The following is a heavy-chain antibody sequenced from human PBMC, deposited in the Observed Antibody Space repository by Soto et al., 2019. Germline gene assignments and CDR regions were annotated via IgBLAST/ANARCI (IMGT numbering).Heavy chain of an antibody. CDR3: ARGEWELPSTGYYGMDV. J-gene: IGHJ6*02. D-gene: IGHD1-26*01. Sequence: SETLSLTCTVSGGSISSYYWSWIRQPPGKGLEWIGYIYYSGSTNYNPSLKSRVTISVDTSKNQFSLKLSSVTAADTAVYYCARGEWELPSTGYYGMDVWGQRTTVTVSS. CDR2: IYYSGST. CDR1: GGSISSYY. V-gene: IGHV4-59*01.